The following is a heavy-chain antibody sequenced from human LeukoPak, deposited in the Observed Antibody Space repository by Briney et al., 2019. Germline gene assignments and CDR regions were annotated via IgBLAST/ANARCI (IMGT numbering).Heavy chain of an antibody. J-gene: IGHJ4*02. CDR1: GFTFSSYG. D-gene: IGHD3-22*01. CDR3: AKGQRDYYDSSGYPADY. Sequence: GGSLRLSCAASGFTFSSYGMHWVRQAPGKGLEWVAVISYDGSNKYYADSVKGRFTISRGNSKNTLYLQMNSLRAEDTAVYYCAKGQRDYYDSSGYPADYWGQGTLVTVSS. CDR2: ISYDGSNK. V-gene: IGHV3-30*18.